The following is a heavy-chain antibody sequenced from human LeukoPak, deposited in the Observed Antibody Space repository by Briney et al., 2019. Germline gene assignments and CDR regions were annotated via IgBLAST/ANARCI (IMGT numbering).Heavy chain of an antibody. V-gene: IGHV1-69*13. CDR3: ATVFLELGGPSGFEFGAANYYFDT. Sequence: SVKVSCKASGGTLRRFSVNWVRQAPGRGPEWMGGIIPAFGTLIYARDFQDRVTITADESTSTAYMELSSLRSEDTAVYYCATVFLELGGPSGFEFGAANYYFDTCGQGTLLTVSS. CDR1: GGTLRRFS. D-gene: IGHD5-12*01. CDR2: IIPAFGTL. J-gene: IGHJ4*02.